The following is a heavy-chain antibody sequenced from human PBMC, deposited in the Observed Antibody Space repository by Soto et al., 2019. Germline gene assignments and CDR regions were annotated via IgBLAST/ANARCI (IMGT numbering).Heavy chain of an antibody. V-gene: IGHV3-20*01. J-gene: IGHJ4*02. CDR1: GFTFDDYG. CDR3: ARGGTPSWNYDGGYPFDY. CDR2: INWNGGST. Sequence: GGSLRLSCAASGFTFDDYGMSWVRQAPGKGLEWVSGINWNGGSTGYADSVKGRFTISRDNAKNSLYLQMNSLRAEDTALYDCARGGTPSWNYDGGYPFDYWGQGTLVTVSS. D-gene: IGHD1-7*01.